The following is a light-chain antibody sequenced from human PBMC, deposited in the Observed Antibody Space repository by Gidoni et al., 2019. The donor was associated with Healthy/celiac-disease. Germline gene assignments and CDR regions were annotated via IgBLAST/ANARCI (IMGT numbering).Light chain of an antibody. Sequence: EIVLTQSPATLSLSPGERATLSCRASQSVSSYLAWYQQKPGQAPRLLIYDASNRATGIPARFSGSGSGTDFTLTISSLEPEDFAVYYCQQRSNPAWTFGQXTKVEIK. CDR1: QSVSSY. V-gene: IGKV3-11*01. J-gene: IGKJ1*01. CDR3: QQRSNPAWT. CDR2: DAS.